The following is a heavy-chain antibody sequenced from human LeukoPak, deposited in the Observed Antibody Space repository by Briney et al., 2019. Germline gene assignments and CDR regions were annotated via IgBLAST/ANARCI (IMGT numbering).Heavy chain of an antibody. CDR2: IIPIFGTA. CDR1: GGTFSSYA. J-gene: IGHJ6*03. CDR3: ARASGRGYSYYLYYMDV. D-gene: IGHD5-18*01. V-gene: IGHV1-69*05. Sequence: SAKVSCKASGGTFSSYAISWVRQAPGQGLGWMGGIIPIFGTANYAQKFQGRVTITTDESTSTAYMELSSLRSEDTAVYYCARASGRGYSYYLYYMDVWGKGTTVTVSS.